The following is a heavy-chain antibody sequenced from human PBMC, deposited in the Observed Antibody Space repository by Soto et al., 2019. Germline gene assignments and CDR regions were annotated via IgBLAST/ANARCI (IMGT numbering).Heavy chain of an antibody. Sequence: PGGSLRLSCAVSGLTFSSNSLNWVRQAPGKGPEWVSYISSGSTTIHYAESVKGRFTISRDDAKNSLYLQMNSLRDEDTAVYYCARSYYDILTGFYDAFDIWGQGTMVTVSS. V-gene: IGHV3-48*02. D-gene: IGHD3-9*01. CDR1: GLTFSSNS. CDR2: ISSGSTTI. J-gene: IGHJ3*02. CDR3: ARSYYDILTGFYDAFDI.